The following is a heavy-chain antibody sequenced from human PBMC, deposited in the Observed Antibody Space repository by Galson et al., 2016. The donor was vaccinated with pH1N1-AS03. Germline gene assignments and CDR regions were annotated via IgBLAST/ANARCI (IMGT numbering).Heavy chain of an antibody. J-gene: IGHJ4*02. D-gene: IGHD6-13*01. CDR2: IRSDGSVK. CDR3: AKTVEYTSSWNPFDY. Sequence: SLRLSCAASGFTFNRYGMHWVRQAPGKGLEWVAFIRSDGSVKYYEDSVKGRFAISRDNSNNTLSLQMNSLRPEDTAVYYCAKTVEYTSSWNPFDYWGQGTPVIVSS. CDR1: GFTFNRYG. V-gene: IGHV3-30*02.